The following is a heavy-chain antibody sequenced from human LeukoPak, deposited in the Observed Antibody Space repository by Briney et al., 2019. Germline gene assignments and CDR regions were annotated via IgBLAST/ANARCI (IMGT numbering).Heavy chain of an antibody. Sequence: SVKVSCKASGGTFSSYTISWVRQAPGQGLEWMGRIIPILGIANYAQKFQGRVTITADKSTSTAYMELSSLRSEDTAVYYCASYFWSGYYYDYWGQGTLVTVSS. CDR1: GGTFSSYT. CDR2: IIPILGIA. CDR3: ASYFWSGYYYDY. J-gene: IGHJ4*02. V-gene: IGHV1-69*02. D-gene: IGHD3-3*01.